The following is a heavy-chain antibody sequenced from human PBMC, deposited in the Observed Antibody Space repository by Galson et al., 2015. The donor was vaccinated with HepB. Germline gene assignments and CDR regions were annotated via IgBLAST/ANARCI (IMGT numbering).Heavy chain of an antibody. CDR3: ASLWAAAAGLSDAFDI. Sequence: SLRLSCAASGFTFSDYYMSWIRQAPGKGLEWVSYISSSSSYTNYADSVKGRFTISRDNAKNSLYLQMNSLRAEDTAVYYCASLWAAAAGLSDAFDIWGHGTMVTVSS. D-gene: IGHD6-13*01. CDR1: GFTFSDYY. J-gene: IGHJ3*02. V-gene: IGHV3-11*03. CDR2: ISSSSSYT.